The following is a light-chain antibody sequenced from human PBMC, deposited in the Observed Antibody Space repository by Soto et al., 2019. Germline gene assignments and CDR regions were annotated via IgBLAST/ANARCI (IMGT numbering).Light chain of an antibody. J-gene: IGKJ4*01. Sequence: EIVMTQSPATLSVSLGERATLSCRASQSVSSNLAWYQQKPGQSPRLLIYGASTRATAIPARFTGSGSGTEFTLTISSLQSEDFAVHYCQHYNNWPLTFGGGTKVEIK. CDR3: QHYNNWPLT. V-gene: IGKV3-15*01. CDR2: GAS. CDR1: QSVSSN.